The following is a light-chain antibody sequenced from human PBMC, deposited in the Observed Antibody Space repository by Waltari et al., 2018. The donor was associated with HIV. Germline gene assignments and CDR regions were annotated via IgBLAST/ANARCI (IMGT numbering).Light chain of an antibody. J-gene: IGLJ3*02. CDR3: SAWDDSVKAGV. CDR1: NNNVGNQG. V-gene: IGLV10-54*04. Sequence: QAGLTQPPSVSKGLGQTATLTCTGNNNNVGNQGAAWLQQHQGHPPKLLSYRNDNRPSGISERCSSSRSGNTASLTITGLQPEDEADYYCSAWDDSVKAGVFGGGTKLT. CDR2: RND.